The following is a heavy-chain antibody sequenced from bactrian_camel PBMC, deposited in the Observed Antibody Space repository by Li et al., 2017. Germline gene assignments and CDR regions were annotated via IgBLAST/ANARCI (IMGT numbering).Heavy chain of an antibody. D-gene: IGHD1*01. V-gene: IGHV3S53*01. J-gene: IGHJ7*01. CDR2: IASEDST. Sequence: HVQLVESGGGSVQAGGSLRLTCVASTYDFNSRCMAWFRQSPGKEREGVGTIASEDSTNYADSVKGRFIISKDRAQATLYLQMDNLTSDDSAMYYCATEERSLIGEPCKNAQMQRPMDYWGKGTQVTVS. CDR1: TYDFNSRC.